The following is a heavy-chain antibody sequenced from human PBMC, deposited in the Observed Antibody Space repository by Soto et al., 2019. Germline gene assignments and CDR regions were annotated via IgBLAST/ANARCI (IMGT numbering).Heavy chain of an antibody. CDR3: AKEMDLFIEVVPAATGSFDF. D-gene: IGHD2-2*01. J-gene: IGHJ4*02. CDR2: ISGSGSNT. Sequence: EVQLLESGGGVEQPGGSLTLSCAASGFTFSNYGMSWVRLAPGKGLEWVSGISGSGSNTYYADSVKGRFTITRDNSKETVFLQMNSLRAEDTAVYYCAKEMDLFIEVVPAATGSFDFWGQGTLVTVSS. CDR1: GFTFSNYG. V-gene: IGHV3-23*01.